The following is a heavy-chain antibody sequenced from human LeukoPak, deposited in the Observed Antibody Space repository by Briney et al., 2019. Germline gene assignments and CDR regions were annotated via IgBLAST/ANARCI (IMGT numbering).Heavy chain of an antibody. D-gene: IGHD3-22*01. CDR3: ARGRRLYYDSRWIPTPYYYYYYMDV. CDR1: GGSFSGYY. CDR2: INHSGST. Sequence: SETLSLTCAVYGGSFSGYYWSWIRQPPGKGLEWIGEINHSGSTNYNPSPKSRVTISVDTSKNQFSLKLSSVTAADTAVYYCARGRRLYYDSRWIPTPYYYYYYMDVWGKGTTVTVSS. V-gene: IGHV4-34*01. J-gene: IGHJ6*03.